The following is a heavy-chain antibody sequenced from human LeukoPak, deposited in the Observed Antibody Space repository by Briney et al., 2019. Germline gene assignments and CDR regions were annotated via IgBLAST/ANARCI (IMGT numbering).Heavy chain of an antibody. CDR2: ISTNGGGK. J-gene: IGHJ4*02. CDR3: ARYCMGVSCYSGYDY. CDR1: GITFSTYA. V-gene: IGHV3-64*01. Sequence: GGSQTLFYAASGITFSTYARHCVRQTPGEGLEYVLVISTNGGGKYYANSVKGRFTISRDNSKNTLYLEMGSLRAEDMAVYYCARYCMGVSCYSGYDYWGQGTLVTVSS. D-gene: IGHD2-15*01.